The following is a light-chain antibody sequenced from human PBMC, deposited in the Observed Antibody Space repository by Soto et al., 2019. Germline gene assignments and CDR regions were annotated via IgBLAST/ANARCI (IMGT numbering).Light chain of an antibody. CDR3: SSYAGSNTVV. Sequence: QSALTQPPSASGSPGQSVTISCTGASSDVGGYNYVSWFQQHPGKAPKLLIYEVTNRPSGVPDRFSGSKSDNTASLTVSGLEAEDDADYYCSSYAGSNTVVFGTGTKLTVL. V-gene: IGLV2-8*01. J-gene: IGLJ1*01. CDR2: EVT. CDR1: SSDVGGYNY.